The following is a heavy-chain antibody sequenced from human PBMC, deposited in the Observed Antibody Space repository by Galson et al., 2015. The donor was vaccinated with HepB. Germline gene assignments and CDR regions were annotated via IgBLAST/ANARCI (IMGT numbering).Heavy chain of an antibody. Sequence: SLRLSCAASGFTFNNYAMHWVRQAPGKGLEWVAVISYDGNNIHYADSVKGRFTISRDNSKNTLSLQMNSLRVEDTAVYYCARDMAAPGTFPDYCGQGTLVTVSS. J-gene: IGHJ4*02. CDR3: ARDMAAPGTFPDY. D-gene: IGHD6-13*01. V-gene: IGHV3-30*04. CDR1: GFTFNNYA. CDR2: ISYDGNNI.